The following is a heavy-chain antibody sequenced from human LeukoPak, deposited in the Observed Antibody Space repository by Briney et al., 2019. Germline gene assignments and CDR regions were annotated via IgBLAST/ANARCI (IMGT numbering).Heavy chain of an antibody. J-gene: IGHJ3*02. Sequence: GRSLRLSCAASGLTFSSYGMHWVRQAPGKGLEWVAVISYDGSNKYYADSVKGRFTISRDNSKNTLYLQMNSLRAEDTAVYYCAKVSQLMRAFDIWGQGTMVTVSS. D-gene: IGHD2-2*01. V-gene: IGHV3-30*18. CDR1: GLTFSSYG. CDR3: AKVSQLMRAFDI. CDR2: ISYDGSNK.